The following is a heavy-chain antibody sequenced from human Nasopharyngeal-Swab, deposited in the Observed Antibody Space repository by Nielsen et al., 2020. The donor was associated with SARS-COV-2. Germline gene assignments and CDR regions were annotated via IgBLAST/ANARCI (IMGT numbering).Heavy chain of an antibody. J-gene: IGHJ6*02. CDR3: ARHERYGDYYYYGMDV. CDR2: IYYSGST. CDR1: GGSISSYY. Sequence: SETLSLTCTVPGGSISSYYWSWIRQPPGKGLEWIGYIYYSGSTNYNPSLKSRVTISVDTSKNQFSLKLSSVTAADTAVYYCARHERYGDYYYYGMDVWGQGTTVTVSS. V-gene: IGHV4-59*08. D-gene: IGHD4-17*01.